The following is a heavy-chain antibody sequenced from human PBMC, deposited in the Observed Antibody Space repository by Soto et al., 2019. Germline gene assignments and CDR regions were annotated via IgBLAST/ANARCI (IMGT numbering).Heavy chain of an antibody. V-gene: IGHV1-8*02. J-gene: IGHJ4*02. CDR2: LSPHNGNT. D-gene: IGHD6-25*01. CDR1: GYTFTGYY. Sequence: ASVKVSCKASGYTFTGYYMHWVRQAPGQGLEWMGCLSPHNGNTGYAQQFRDRVKIAMNTSTSTVSLEVSSLRFEDTATYYCARRKERSGPHYFDYWGQGTLVTVSS. CDR3: ARRKERSGPHYFDY.